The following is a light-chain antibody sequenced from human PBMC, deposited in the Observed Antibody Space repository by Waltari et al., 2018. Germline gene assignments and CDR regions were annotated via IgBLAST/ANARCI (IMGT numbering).Light chain of an antibody. J-gene: IGLJ1*01. V-gene: IGLV3-1*01. Sequence: SYELTQPPSVSVSPGQTATISCSGDKLGDKYACWYQQKPGQSPVLVIHQDNRRPSGIPERFSGSNSGNTATLTISGTQAMDEADYYCQAWDSSAAGVFGTGTKVTVL. CDR1: KLGDKY. CDR3: QAWDSSAAGV. CDR2: QDN.